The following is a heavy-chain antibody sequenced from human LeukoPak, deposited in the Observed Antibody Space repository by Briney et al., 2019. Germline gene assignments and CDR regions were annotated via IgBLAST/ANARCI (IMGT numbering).Heavy chain of an antibody. Sequence: PGGSLRLSCAASGFTFSSYSMNWVRQAPGKGLEWVSSISSSSTYIYYADSVKGRFTISRDNAKNSLYLQMNSLRAEDTAVYYCSSTSQGLFDYWGQGTLVTVSS. CDR3: SSTSQGLFDY. V-gene: IGHV3-21*01. CDR2: ISSSSTYI. D-gene: IGHD2-2*01. CDR1: GFTFSSYS. J-gene: IGHJ4*02.